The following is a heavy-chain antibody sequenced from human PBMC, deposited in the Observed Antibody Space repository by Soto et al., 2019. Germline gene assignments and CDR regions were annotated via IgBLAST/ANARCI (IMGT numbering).Heavy chain of an antibody. CDR1: GYNFGTYW. CDR2: IDPRDSYV. Sequence: PVESLKISCKVSGYNFGTYWITWVRQVPGKGLEWMGRIDPRDSYVNYSPSFRGHVTLSVDKSISTAYLQWSSLKASDTAIYYCATPGGRDFNAFDVWGQGTMVTVSS. J-gene: IGHJ3*01. CDR3: ATPGGRDFNAFDV. V-gene: IGHV5-10-1*01. D-gene: IGHD2-21*02.